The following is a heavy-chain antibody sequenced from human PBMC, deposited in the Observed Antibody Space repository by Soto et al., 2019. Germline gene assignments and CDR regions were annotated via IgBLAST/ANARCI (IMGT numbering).Heavy chain of an antibody. CDR2: ISSSSSYI. J-gene: IGHJ4*02. CDR3: ARDPTKQQLDRDYYFDY. V-gene: IGHV3-21*01. CDR1: GFTFSSYS. Sequence: GGSLRLSCAASGFTFSSYSMNWVRQAPGKGLEWVSSISSSSSYIYYADSVKGRFTISRDNAKNSLYLQMNSLRAEDTAVYYCARDPTKQQLDRDYYFDYWGQGTLVTVSS. D-gene: IGHD6-13*01.